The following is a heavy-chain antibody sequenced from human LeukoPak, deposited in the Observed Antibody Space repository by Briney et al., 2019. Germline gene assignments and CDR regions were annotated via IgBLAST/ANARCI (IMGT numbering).Heavy chain of an antibody. CDR3: ARCQYNSSPDF. D-gene: IGHD6-19*01. Sequence: GGSLRLSCAASGFTFRDYSMSWIRQAPGKGLEWVSYISSSSDYTSYADSVKGRFTISRANAKSSLYLQKNSLRAEDTAVYYCARCQYNSSPDFWGQGILVTVSS. J-gene: IGHJ4*02. V-gene: IGHV3-11*03. CDR2: ISSSSDYT. CDR1: GFTFRDYS.